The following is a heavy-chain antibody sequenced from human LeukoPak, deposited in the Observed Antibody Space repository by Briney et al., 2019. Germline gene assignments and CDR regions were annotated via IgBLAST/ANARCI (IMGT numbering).Heavy chain of an antibody. CDR1: GYTFTNYG. CDR3: ARSYGAFEGATYYYYGMDV. D-gene: IGHD3-10*01. V-gene: IGHV7-4-1*02. CDR2: INTNTGNP. J-gene: IGHJ6*02. Sequence: ASVKVSCKASGYTFTNYGLSWVRQAPGQGLEWMGWINTNTGNPKSAQGFTERFVFSLDASVSTAYLQISSLKAGDTAVYYCARSYGAFEGATYYYYGMDVWGQGTTVTVSS.